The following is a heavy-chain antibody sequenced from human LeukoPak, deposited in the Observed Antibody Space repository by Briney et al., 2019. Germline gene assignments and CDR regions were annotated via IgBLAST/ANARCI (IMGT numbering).Heavy chain of an antibody. CDR3: AKGFYDFWSGYPNDY. CDR2: ISGSGGST. CDR1: GFTFSSYA. J-gene: IGHJ4*02. Sequence: GGSLRLSCAASGFTFSSYAMSWVRQAPGKGLEWVSAISGSGGSTYYADSVKGRFTISRDNSKNTLYLQMNGLRAEDTAVYYCAKGFYDFWSGYPNDYWGQGTLVTVSS. V-gene: IGHV3-23*01. D-gene: IGHD3-3*01.